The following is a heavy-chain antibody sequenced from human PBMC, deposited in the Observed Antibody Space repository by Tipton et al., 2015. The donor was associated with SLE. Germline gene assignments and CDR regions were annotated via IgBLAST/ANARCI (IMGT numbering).Heavy chain of an antibody. V-gene: IGHV4-59*11. J-gene: IGHJ4*02. Sequence: TLSLTCTVSGGSISSHYWSWIRQPPGKGLEWIGYIYYSGSTNYNPSLKSRVTISVDTSKNQFSLKLSSVTAADTAVYYCARGLMIDVVVVPAAHYFDYWGQGTLVTVSS. CDR3: ARGLMIDVVVVPAAHYFDY. CDR2: IYYSGST. CDR1: GGSISSHY. D-gene: IGHD2-2*01.